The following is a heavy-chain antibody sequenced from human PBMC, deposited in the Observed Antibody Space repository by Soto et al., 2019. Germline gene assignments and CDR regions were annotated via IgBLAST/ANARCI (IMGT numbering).Heavy chain of an antibody. CDR2: IYYGGRT. Sequence: SETLSLTCIVSGESISSSSYYWGWIRQPPGKGLEWIGSIYYGGRTYYNPSFKSRVTISIDTSKNQFSLKLSSVTATDTAVYYCARQRTTVVTQAYFDHWGQGALVTVSS. CDR3: ARQRTTVVTQAYFDH. CDR1: GESISSSSYY. D-gene: IGHD2-21*02. V-gene: IGHV4-39*01. J-gene: IGHJ4*02.